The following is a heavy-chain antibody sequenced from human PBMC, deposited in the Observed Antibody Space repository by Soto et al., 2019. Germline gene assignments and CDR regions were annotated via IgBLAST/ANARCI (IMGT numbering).Heavy chain of an antibody. D-gene: IGHD3-16*01. CDR2: INPSGGST. J-gene: IGHJ1*01. CDR1: GYTFTSYA. V-gene: IGHV1-46*03. CDR3: ARTLTPNPAEYFQH. Sequence: ASVKVSCKASGYTFTSYAMHWVRQAPGQGLEWMGMINPSGGSTTYAQNLQGRVAVTRDTSTSTVYLELSSLRSEDTAVYYCARTLTPNPAEYFQHWGQGTLVTVSS.